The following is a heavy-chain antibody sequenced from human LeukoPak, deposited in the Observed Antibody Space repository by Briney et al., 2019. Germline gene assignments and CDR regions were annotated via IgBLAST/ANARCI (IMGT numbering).Heavy chain of an antibody. CDR3: ARVECRFQQLANCNWFDP. Sequence: GASVKVSCKASGYTFTGYYMHWVRQAPGQGLEWMGWINPNSGGTNYAQKFQGRVTMTRDTSINTAYMELSRLRSDDTAVYYCARVECRFQQLANCNWFDPWGQGTLVTVSS. J-gene: IGHJ5*02. D-gene: IGHD6-13*01. CDR2: INPNSGGT. CDR1: GYTFTGYY. V-gene: IGHV1-2*02.